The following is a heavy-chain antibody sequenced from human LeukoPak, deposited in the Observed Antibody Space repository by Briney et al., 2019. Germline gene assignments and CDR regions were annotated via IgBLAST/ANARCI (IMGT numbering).Heavy chain of an antibody. V-gene: IGHV3-48*03. CDR2: ISYSGDMI. D-gene: IGHD3-3*01. Sequence: GGSLRLSCAASGFTFNIYEMIWVRQAPGNGPEWVSYISYSGDMIYYADSVRGRFTVSRDNAKNSLSLQMNSLRVEDTAVYYCARGAFWSGYVAYYGFDVWGQGTTVTVSS. J-gene: IGHJ6*02. CDR3: ARGAFWSGYVAYYGFDV. CDR1: GFTFNIYE.